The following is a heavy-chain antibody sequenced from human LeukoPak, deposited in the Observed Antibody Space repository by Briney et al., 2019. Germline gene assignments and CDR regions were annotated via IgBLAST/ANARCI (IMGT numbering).Heavy chain of an antibody. CDR3: ARGRIQLWPFGY. Sequence: SETLSLTCAVYGGSFSGYYWSWIRQPPGKGLEWIGEINHSGSTNYNPSLKSRVTISVDTSKNQFSLKLSSVTAADTAVYYCARGRIQLWPFGYWGQGTLVTVSS. CDR1: GGSFSGYY. J-gene: IGHJ4*02. D-gene: IGHD5-18*01. CDR2: INHSGST. V-gene: IGHV4-34*01.